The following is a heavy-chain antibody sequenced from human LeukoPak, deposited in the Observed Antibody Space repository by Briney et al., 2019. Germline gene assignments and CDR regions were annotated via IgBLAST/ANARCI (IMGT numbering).Heavy chain of an antibody. V-gene: IGHV4-4*02. CDR1: GASISSSNW. Sequence: SGTLSLTCAVSGASISSSNWWSWVRQPPGKGLEWIGEIYHSGSTNYNPSLKSRVTISVDKSKNQFSLNLSSVTAADTAVYYCAREYGDYGFGYYYYYYYMDVWGKGTTVTVSS. J-gene: IGHJ6*03. D-gene: IGHD4-17*01. CDR2: IYHSGST. CDR3: AREYGDYGFGYYYYYYYMDV.